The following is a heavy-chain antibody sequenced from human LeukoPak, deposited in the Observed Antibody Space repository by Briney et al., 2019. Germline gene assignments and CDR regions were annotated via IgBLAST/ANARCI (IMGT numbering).Heavy chain of an antibody. Sequence: PGGSLRLSCAASGFTFSTYTMNWVRQAPGKGLEWVSSISSSSSYLYYADSVKGRFTISRDNSKNSLYLQMNSLRAEDTALYYCAGGLGELSNFDYWGQGTLVTVSS. CDR2: ISSSSSYL. CDR1: GFTFSTYT. D-gene: IGHD3-16*02. V-gene: IGHV3-21*04. CDR3: AGGLGELSNFDY. J-gene: IGHJ4*02.